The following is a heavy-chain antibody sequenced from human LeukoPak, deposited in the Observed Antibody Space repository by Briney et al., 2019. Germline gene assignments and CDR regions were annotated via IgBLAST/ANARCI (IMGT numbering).Heavy chain of an antibody. Sequence: GGSLRLSCAASGFTFSSYAMHWVRQAPGKGLEWVAVISYDGSNKYYADSVKGRFTISRDNPKNTLYLQMNSLRAEDTAVYYCARAQLLWFGEFSYWGQGTLVTVSS. J-gene: IGHJ4*02. V-gene: IGHV3-30-3*01. CDR3: ARAQLLWFGEFSY. D-gene: IGHD3-10*01. CDR2: ISYDGSNK. CDR1: GFTFSSYA.